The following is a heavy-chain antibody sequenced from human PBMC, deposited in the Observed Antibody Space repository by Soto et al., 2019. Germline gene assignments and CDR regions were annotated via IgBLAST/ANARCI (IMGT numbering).Heavy chain of an antibody. CDR3: TREKFDP. Sequence: GGSLRLSCAASGFIFSNYWMHWVRQVPGKGLVWVARVKSDGSSTSYADSVKGRFTISRDNAKNTVYLVMNDLRADDTAVYYCTREKFDPWGQGILVTVSS. J-gene: IGHJ5*02. CDR2: VKSDGSST. V-gene: IGHV3-74*01. CDR1: GFIFSNYW.